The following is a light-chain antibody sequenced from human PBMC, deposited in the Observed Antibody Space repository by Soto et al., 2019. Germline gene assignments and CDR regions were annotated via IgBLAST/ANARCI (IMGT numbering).Light chain of an antibody. CDR3: SSYAGSNNYV. CDR2: EVS. CDR1: SSDVGGYNY. Sequence: QSVLTQPPSASGSPGQSVTISCTGTSSDVGGYNYVSWYQQHPGKAPKLMIYEVSKRPSGVPDRFSGSKSGNTASLTVSGLQADDEADYYCSSYAGSNNYVFGIGTKVTVL. V-gene: IGLV2-8*01. J-gene: IGLJ1*01.